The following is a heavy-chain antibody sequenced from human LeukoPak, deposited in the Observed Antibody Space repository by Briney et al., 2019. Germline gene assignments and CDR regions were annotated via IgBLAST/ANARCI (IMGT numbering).Heavy chain of an antibody. D-gene: IGHD2-2*01. Sequence: GGSLRLSCAASGFTVSNNYLSWVRQAPGKGLEWVSFVYDGGTTVYADSVKGRFTISRDNSKDTLYLEMNSLRAEDTAVYYCARWYCSSAYCYYDYWGQGTLVTVSS. CDR3: ARWYCSSAYCYYDY. V-gene: IGHV3-53*01. CDR1: GFTVSNNY. J-gene: IGHJ4*02. CDR2: VYDGGTT.